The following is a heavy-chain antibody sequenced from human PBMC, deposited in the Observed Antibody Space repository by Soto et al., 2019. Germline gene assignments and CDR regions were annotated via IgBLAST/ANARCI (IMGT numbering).Heavy chain of an antibody. CDR1: GYTFTSYG. V-gene: IGHV1-18*01. CDR3: ARDVLLIAAAGHEYFQH. Sequence: QVQLVQSGAEVKKPGASVEVSCKASGYTFTSYGISWVRQAPGQGLEWMGWISANNGNTNYAQKLQGRVTMTTDTSTSTAYMELRSLRSDDTAVYYCARDVLLIAAAGHEYFQHWGQGTLVTVSS. D-gene: IGHD6-13*01. CDR2: ISANNGNT. J-gene: IGHJ1*01.